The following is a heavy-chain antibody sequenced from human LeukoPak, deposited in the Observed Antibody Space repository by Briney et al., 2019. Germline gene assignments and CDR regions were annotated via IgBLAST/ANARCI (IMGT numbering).Heavy chain of an antibody. J-gene: IGHJ4*02. D-gene: IGHD5-18*01. CDR2: IYYSGST. CDR1: GGSISSSSYY. CDR3: ARVDTAMVTFGY. V-gene: IGHV4-39*01. Sequence: SETLSLTCTVSGGSISSSSYYWGWIRQPPGKGLEWIGSIYYSGSTYYNPSLKSRVTISVDTSKNQFSLELSSVTAADTAVYYCARVDTAMVTFGYWGQGTLVTVSS.